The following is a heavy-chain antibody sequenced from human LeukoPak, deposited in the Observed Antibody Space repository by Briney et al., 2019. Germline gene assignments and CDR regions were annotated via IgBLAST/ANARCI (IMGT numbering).Heavy chain of an antibody. J-gene: IGHJ3*01. D-gene: IGHD1/OR15-1a*01. CDR2: IYHSGST. CDR3: ARGHNENNYKSTIDV. V-gene: IGHV4-4*02. Sequence: SETLSLTCAVSGDSISTSTWWNWLRQPPGKGLEWIGEIYHSGSTNRNPSLKSRVTISVDKTKNQFSLKLSSVTAAETAMYYCARGHNENNYKSTIDVWGQGTMVTVSS. CDR1: GDSISTSTW.